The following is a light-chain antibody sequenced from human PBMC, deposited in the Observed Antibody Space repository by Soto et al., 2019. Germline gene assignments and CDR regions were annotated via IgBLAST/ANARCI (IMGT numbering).Light chain of an antibody. CDR3: QQRSNWPT. V-gene: IGKV3-11*01. Sequence: EVVLTQSPATLSLSPGERATFSCRASQNFNNFLAWYQQKPGQAPRLLIYDASNRATGIPARFSGSGSGTDFTLTISSLESEDFAIYYCQQRSNWPTFGQGTRLENK. J-gene: IGKJ5*01. CDR1: QNFNNF. CDR2: DAS.